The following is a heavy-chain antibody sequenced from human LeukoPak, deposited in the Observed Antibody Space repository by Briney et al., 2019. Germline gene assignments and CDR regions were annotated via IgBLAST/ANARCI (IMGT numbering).Heavy chain of an antibody. CDR3: ARGRHYYDSSGYDAFDI. Sequence: SVKVSCKASGGTFSSYAISWVQQAPGQGLEWMGGIIPIFGTANYAQKFQGRVTITTDESTSTAYMELSSLRSEDTAVYYCARGRHYYDSSGYDAFDIWGQGTMVTVSS. D-gene: IGHD3-22*01. CDR2: IIPIFGTA. V-gene: IGHV1-69*05. CDR1: GGTFSSYA. J-gene: IGHJ3*02.